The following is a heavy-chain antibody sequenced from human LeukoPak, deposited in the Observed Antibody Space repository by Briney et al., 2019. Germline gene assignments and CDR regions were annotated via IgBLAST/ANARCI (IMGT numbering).Heavy chain of an antibody. Sequence: GGSLRLSCAASGFTFDDYAMHWVRQAPGKGLEWVSLISGDGGSTYYADSVKGRSTISRDNSKNSLYLQMNSLRTEDTALYYCANLGYDFWSGYYTRYYYYMDVWGKGTTVTVSS. J-gene: IGHJ6*03. D-gene: IGHD3-3*01. CDR2: ISGDGGST. CDR1: GFTFDDYA. CDR3: ANLGYDFWSGYYTRYYYYMDV. V-gene: IGHV3-43*02.